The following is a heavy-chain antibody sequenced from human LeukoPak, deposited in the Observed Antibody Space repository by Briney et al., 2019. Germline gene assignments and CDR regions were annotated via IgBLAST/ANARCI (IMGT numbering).Heavy chain of an antibody. D-gene: IGHD6-19*01. J-gene: IGHJ4*02. CDR2: ISTYNGDT. V-gene: IGHV1-18*01. CDR1: GYTFTSYG. CDR3: ARDVAVAGSFPDFDY. Sequence: ASVKVSCKASGYTFTSYGINWVRQAPGQGLEWMGWISTYNGDTNYAQMLQGRVTMTTDTSTSTAYMELRSLRFDDTAVYYCARDVAVAGSFPDFDYWGQGTLVTVSS.